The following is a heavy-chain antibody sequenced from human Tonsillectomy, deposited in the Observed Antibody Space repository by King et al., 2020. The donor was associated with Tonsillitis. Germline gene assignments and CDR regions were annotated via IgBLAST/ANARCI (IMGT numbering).Heavy chain of an antibody. Sequence: VQLVESGGGLVKPGGSLRLSCAASGFTFSNAWMSWVRQAPGKGLEWGGRIKSKTDGGTTDFAAPVKGRFTISRDDSKNTLYLQMNSLKTEDTAVYYCSTDPDSSSYYAFDYWGQGSLVTVSS. D-gene: IGHD3-22*01. J-gene: IGHJ4*02. V-gene: IGHV3-15*01. CDR2: IKSKTDGGTT. CDR3: STDPDSSSYYAFDY. CDR1: GFTFSNAW.